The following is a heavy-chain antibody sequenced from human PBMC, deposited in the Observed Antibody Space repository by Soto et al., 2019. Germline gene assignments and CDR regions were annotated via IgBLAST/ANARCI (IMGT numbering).Heavy chain of an antibody. V-gene: IGHV3-53*01. CDR3: ARANYYDSSGYRRSKRFWFDP. J-gene: IGHJ5*02. D-gene: IGHD3-22*01. Sequence: GGSLRLSCAASGFTVSSNYMSWVRQAPGKGLEWVAVIYSGGSTNYADSVKGRFTISRDNDKNTLYLQMNSLRAEDKAVYYCARANYYDSSGYRRSKRFWFDPWGQGTLVTVSS. CDR1: GFTVSSNY. CDR2: IYSGGST.